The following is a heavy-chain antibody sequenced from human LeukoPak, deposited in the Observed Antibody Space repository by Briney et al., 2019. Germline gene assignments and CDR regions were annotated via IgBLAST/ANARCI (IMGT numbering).Heavy chain of an antibody. V-gene: IGHV4-59*01. J-gene: IGHJ4*02. CDR3: TRQLTDYYGSGSFDY. D-gene: IGHD3-10*01. Sequence: SETLSLTCTVSGGSISSYYWSWIRQPPGKGLEWIGYIYYSGSTNYNPSLKSRVTISVDTSKNQFSLKLSSVTAADTAVYYCTRQLTDYYGSGSFDYWGQGTLVTVSS. CDR2: IYYSGST. CDR1: GGSISSYY.